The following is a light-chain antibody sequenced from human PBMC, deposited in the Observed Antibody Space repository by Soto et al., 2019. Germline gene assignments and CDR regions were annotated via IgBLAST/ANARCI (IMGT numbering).Light chain of an antibody. CDR2: GTS. CDR3: QQYNNWPEIT. CDR1: HTISSSY. V-gene: IGKV3-15*01. J-gene: IGKJ5*01. Sequence: ETVLTQSPATLSLSPGERATLSCRASHTISSSYLAWYQQKPGQAPRLLIYGTSTRATDIPARFSGSGSGTEFTLTISSLQSEDFAVYYCQQYNNWPEITFGQGTRLEIK.